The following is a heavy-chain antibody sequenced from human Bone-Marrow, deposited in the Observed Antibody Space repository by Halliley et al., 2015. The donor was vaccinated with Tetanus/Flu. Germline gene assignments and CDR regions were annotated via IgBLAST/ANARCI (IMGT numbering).Heavy chain of an antibody. J-gene: IGHJ5*02. Sequence: TASGFTFSSYEMNWVRQAPGKGPEWVSYISNTGDMINYADSVKVRFTISRDNAKNSLYLQMNRLRAEDTALYYCARGGGSCLGDWFDPGGQGPLVTVSS. D-gene: IGHD2-15*01. CDR1: GFTFSSYE. V-gene: IGHV3-48*03. CDR3: ARGGGSCLGDWFDP. CDR2: ISNTGDMI.